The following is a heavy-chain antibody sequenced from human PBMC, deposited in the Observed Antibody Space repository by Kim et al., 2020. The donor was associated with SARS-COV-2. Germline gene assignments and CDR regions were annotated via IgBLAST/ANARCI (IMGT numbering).Heavy chain of an antibody. D-gene: IGHD2-8*02. Sequence: GGSLRLSCTASGFNFNNYGMNWVRQAPGRGLEWVSVISGNGARTFYADSVRGRFTISRDNSKHMLYLQMYSLRAEDTVLYYCAKDIEKLLVLEGGMDVWGQGTTV. J-gene: IGHJ6*02. CDR3: AKDIEKLLVLEGGMDV. CDR2: ISGNGART. V-gene: IGHV3-23*01. CDR1: GFNFNNYG.